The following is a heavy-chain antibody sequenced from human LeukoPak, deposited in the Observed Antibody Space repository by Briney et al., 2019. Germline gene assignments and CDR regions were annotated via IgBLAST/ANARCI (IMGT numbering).Heavy chain of an antibody. CDR3: AKDGVTISRYYYYYMDV. J-gene: IGHJ6*03. CDR1: GFTVNSNY. V-gene: IGHV3-53*01. CDR2: VYSGGAT. Sequence: GGSLRLSCAASGFTVNSNYMSWVRQAPGKGLEWVSVVYSGGATYYADSVKGRFTISRDNSKNTLYLQMNSLRAEDTAVYYCAKDGVTISRYYYYYMDVWGKGTTVTVS. D-gene: IGHD5-18*01.